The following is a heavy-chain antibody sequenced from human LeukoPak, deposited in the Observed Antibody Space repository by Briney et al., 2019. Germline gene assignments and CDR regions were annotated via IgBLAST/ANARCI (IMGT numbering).Heavy chain of an antibody. CDR2: IYHSGST. J-gene: IGHJ2*01. V-gene: IGHV4-30-2*01. CDR1: GGSISSGGYY. Sequence: SETLSLTCTVSGGSISSGGYYWSWIRQPPGKGLEWIGYIYHSGSTYYNPSLKSRVTISVDRSKNQFSLKPSSVTAADTAVYYCARSDCTVGSCYSWYFNLWGRGTLVTVSS. CDR3: ARSDCTVGSCYSWYFNL. D-gene: IGHD2-21*01.